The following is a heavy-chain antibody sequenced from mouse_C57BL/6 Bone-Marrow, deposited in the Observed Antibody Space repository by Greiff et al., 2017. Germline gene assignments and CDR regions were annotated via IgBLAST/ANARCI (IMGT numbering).Heavy chain of an antibody. V-gene: IGHV1-81*01. Sequence: VKLVESGAELARPGASVKLSCKASGYTFTSYGISWVKQRTGQGLEWIGEIYPRSGNTYYNGKFKGKATLTADKSSSTAYMELRSLTSEDSAVYSCAREGNYGWYFDVWGTGTTVSVSS. CDR2: IYPRSGNT. D-gene: IGHD2-1*01. J-gene: IGHJ1*03. CDR3: AREGNYGWYFDV. CDR1: GYTFTSYG.